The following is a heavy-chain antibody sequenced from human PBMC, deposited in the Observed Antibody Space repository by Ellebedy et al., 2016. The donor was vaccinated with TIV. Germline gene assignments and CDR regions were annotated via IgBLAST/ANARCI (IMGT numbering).Heavy chain of an antibody. J-gene: IGHJ6*02. CDR3: ARSTYKYGLVHGVDV. V-gene: IGHV3-11*06. D-gene: IGHD5-24*01. CDR2: ISSAGSYT. Sequence: GGSLRLXXAASGFTFSSYAMSWIRQAPGKGLEWVSYISSAGSYTDYADSVKGRFTTSRDNAQTSLYLQMDRLTSDDAAVYYCARSTYKYGLVHGVDVWGQGTTVTVSS. CDR1: GFTFSSYA.